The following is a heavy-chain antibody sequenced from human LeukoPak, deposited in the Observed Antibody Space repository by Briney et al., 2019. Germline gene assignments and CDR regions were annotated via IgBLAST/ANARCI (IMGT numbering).Heavy chain of an antibody. CDR2: ISAYNGNT. J-gene: IGHJ4*02. CDR1: GYTFTSYG. V-gene: IGHV1-18*01. D-gene: IGHD3-22*01. CDR3: ARDGDSSGYFGGVFDY. Sequence: GASVKVSCKASGYTFTSYGISWVRQAPGQGLEWMGWISAYNGNTNYAQKLQGRVTMTTDTSTSTAYMELRSLRSDDTAVYYCARDGDSSGYFGGVFDYWGQGTLVTVPS.